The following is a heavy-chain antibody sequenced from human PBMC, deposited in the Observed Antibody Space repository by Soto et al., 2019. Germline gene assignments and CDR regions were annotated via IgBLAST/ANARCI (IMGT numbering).Heavy chain of an antibody. CDR1: GYTFTNFG. CDR3: ARTTHEEPTFDY. Sequence: QVQLVQSGAEVKKPGASVKVSCKASGYTFTNFGISWVRQAPGQGLEWMGWVTGYDGNANYVQRFQGRVTMTTDTSTNTAYMDLRRLNSDDTAVYYWARTTHEEPTFDYWGQGTLVTVSS. J-gene: IGHJ4*02. CDR2: VTGYDGNA. D-gene: IGHD1-26*01. V-gene: IGHV1-18*01.